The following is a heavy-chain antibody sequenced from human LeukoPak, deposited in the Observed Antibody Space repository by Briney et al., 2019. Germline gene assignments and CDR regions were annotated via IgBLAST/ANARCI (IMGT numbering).Heavy chain of an antibody. CDR2: INPSGGST. V-gene: IGHV1-46*01. CDR1: GYTFTSYY. J-gene: IGHJ4*02. Sequence: ASVKVSCKASGYTFTSYYMHWVRQAPGQGLEWMGIINPSGGSTSYAQKFQGRVTMTRDTSTSTVYMELSSLRSEDTAVYYCARDYYDSSGYSIGDYWGQGTLVTVAS. CDR3: ARDYYDSSGYSIGDY. D-gene: IGHD3-22*01.